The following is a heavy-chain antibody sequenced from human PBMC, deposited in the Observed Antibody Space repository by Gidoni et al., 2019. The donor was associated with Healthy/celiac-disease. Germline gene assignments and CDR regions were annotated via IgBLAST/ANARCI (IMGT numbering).Heavy chain of an antibody. CDR1: GFTFGDYA. CDR2: IRSKGYGGTT. J-gene: IGHJ4*02. V-gene: IGHV3-49*03. D-gene: IGHD6-19*01. CDR3: TRGYSSGWGTDY. Sequence: EVQLVESGGGLVQPGRSLRLSCTASGFTFGDYAMRWFRQAPGQGLEWISFIRSKGYGGTTEYAASVKGRFTISRDDSESIAYLQMNSLKTEDTAVYYCTRGYSSGWGTDYWGQGTLVTVSS.